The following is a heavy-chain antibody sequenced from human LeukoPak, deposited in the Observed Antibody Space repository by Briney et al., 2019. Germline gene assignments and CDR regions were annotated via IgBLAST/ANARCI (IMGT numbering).Heavy chain of an antibody. CDR2: IIPIFGIA. CDR1: GGTFSSYA. Sequence: GSSVKVSCKASGGTFSSYAISWVRQAPGQGLEWMGRIIPIFGIANYAQKFQGRVTITADESTSTAYMELSSLRSEDTAVYYCARELGYGSGSYDYYYYGMDVWGKGTTVTVSS. CDR3: ARELGYGSGSYDYYYYGMDV. V-gene: IGHV1-69*15. D-gene: IGHD3-10*01. J-gene: IGHJ6*04.